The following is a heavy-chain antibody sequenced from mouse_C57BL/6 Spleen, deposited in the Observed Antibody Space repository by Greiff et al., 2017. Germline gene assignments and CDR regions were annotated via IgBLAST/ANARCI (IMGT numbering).Heavy chain of an antibody. CDR3: ARSGAYGYDRYYAMDY. CDR1: GYTFTDYN. CDR2: INPNNGGT. J-gene: IGHJ4*01. D-gene: IGHD2-2*01. Sequence: VQLKQSGPELVKPGASVKIPCKASGYTFTDYNMDWVKQSHGKSLEWLGDINPNNGGTIYNQKFKGTATLTVDKSSSTAYMELRSLTSEDTVVYYYARSGAYGYDRYYAMDYWGQGTSVTVSS. V-gene: IGHV1-18*01.